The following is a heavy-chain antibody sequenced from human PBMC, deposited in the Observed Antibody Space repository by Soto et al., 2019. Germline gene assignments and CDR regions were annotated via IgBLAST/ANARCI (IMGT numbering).Heavy chain of an antibody. V-gene: IGHV1-18*01. J-gene: IGHJ4*02. CDR3: ARGVPYYYDSSGYLTDY. D-gene: IGHD3-22*01. CDR2: ISAYNGNT. Sequence: GASVKVSCKASGYTFTSYGISWVRQAPGQGLEWMGWISAYNGNTNYAQKLQGRVTMTTDTSISTAYMELSRLRSDDTAVYYCARGVPYYYDSSGYLTDYWGQGTLVTVSS. CDR1: GYTFTSYG.